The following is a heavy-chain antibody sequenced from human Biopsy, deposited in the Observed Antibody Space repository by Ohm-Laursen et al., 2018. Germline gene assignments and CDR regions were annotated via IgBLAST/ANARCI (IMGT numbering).Heavy chain of an antibody. D-gene: IGHD2-15*01. CDR1: GFTFSDHY. J-gene: IGHJ4*01. Sequence: SLRLSCAASGFTFSDHYMEWVRQAPGRGLEWVGRSRNKANGYTTEYAASVKGRFTISRDESETSMYLQMSGLKTEDTAVYYCARKFAGLGPCSCGTCYPGDDYWGQGTLVTVSS. V-gene: IGHV3-72*01. CDR3: ARKFAGLGPCSCGTCYPGDDY. CDR2: SRNKANGYTT.